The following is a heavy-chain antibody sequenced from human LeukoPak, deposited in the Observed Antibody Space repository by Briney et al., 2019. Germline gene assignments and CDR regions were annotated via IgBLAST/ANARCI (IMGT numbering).Heavy chain of an antibody. D-gene: IGHD3-16*01. CDR2: IYYSGST. V-gene: IGHV4-39*07. Sequence: PSETLSLTCTVSGGSISSSSYYWGWIRQPPGKGLEWIGSIYYSGSTYYNPSLKSRVTISVDTSKNQFSLKLSSVTAADTAVYYCARGSWGNGMDVWGQGTTVTVSS. CDR3: ARGSWGNGMDV. CDR1: GGSISSSSYY. J-gene: IGHJ6*02.